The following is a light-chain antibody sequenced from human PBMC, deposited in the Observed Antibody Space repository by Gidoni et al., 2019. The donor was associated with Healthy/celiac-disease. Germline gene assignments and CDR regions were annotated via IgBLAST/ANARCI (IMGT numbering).Light chain of an antibody. V-gene: IGKV4-1*01. Sequence: DIVMTQSPDSLAVSLGERAPINCKSCQSFLYSSNNKNYLAWYQQKPGQPPKLLIYWASTRESGVPDRFSGSGSGTDFTLTISSLQAEDVAVYYCQQYYSTPFTFXPXTKVDIK. CDR2: WAS. CDR1: QSFLYSSNNKNY. J-gene: IGKJ3*01. CDR3: QQYYSTPFT.